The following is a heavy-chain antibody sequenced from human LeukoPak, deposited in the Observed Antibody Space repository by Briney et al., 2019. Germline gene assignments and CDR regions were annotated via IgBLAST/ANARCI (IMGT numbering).Heavy chain of an antibody. CDR2: FHPEDGET. V-gene: IGHV1-24*01. CDR3: ATAGRYDFWSGHPY. CDR1: GYSLTYLS. J-gene: IGHJ4*02. D-gene: IGHD3-3*01. Sequence: ASVKVSCKVSGYSLTYLSIHWVRQAPGKGLEWMGGFHPEDGETSFAQKFQGRVTVTEDTSTDTAYMELSSLRSQDTAVYYCATAGRYDFWSGHPYWGQGTLVTVSS.